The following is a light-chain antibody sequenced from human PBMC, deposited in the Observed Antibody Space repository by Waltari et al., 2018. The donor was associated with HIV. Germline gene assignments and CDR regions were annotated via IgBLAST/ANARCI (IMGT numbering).Light chain of an antibody. Sequence: DIVMTQSPDSLAVSLGERATINCKASQSVLDSSNNKNCLGWYQQKPGQPPKLIIYWASSRECVVPYRCSGGWWGTDFNLTISSLDAEDVADYCCQQYCSSLPTFGQGTKVESK. CDR2: WAS. CDR1: QSVLDSSNNKNC. CDR3: QQYCSSLPT. J-gene: IGKJ1*01. V-gene: IGKV4-1*01.